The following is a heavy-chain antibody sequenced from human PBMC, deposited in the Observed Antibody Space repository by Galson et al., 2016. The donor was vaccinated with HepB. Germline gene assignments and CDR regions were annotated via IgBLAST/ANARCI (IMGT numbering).Heavy chain of an antibody. Sequence: SLRLSCAASGFAFSSHGLYWVRQAPGKGLEWVSVIWSDGSNKYYADSVKGRFTISRDNSKNTLYLQMNSLRAEDTAVYYFAREGHYSAWFVIDYRGQGTLVTVSS. D-gene: IGHD6-19*01. V-gene: IGHV3-33*01. CDR3: AREGHYSAWFVIDY. CDR1: GFAFSSHG. CDR2: IWSDGSNK. J-gene: IGHJ4*02.